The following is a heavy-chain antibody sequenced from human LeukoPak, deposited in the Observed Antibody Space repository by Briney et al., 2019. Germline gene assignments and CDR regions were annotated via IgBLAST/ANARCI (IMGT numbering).Heavy chain of an antibody. CDR2: ISAYNGNT. D-gene: IGHD6-19*01. J-gene: IGHJ4*02. Sequence: ASVKVSCKASGYTFTSYGIRWVRQAPGQGLEWMGWISAYNGNTNYAQKLQGRVTMTTDTSTSTAYMELRSLRSDDTAVYYCARAGWAGTIPYYFDYWGQGTLVTVSS. CDR1: GYTFTSYG. V-gene: IGHV1-18*01. CDR3: ARAGWAGTIPYYFDY.